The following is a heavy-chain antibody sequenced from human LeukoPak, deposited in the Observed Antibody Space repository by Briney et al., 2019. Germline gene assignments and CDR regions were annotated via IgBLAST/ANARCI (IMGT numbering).Heavy chain of an antibody. CDR2: TYYRSKWYN. CDR3: ARDHCSGGSCYFPGYYFDY. Sequence: SQTLSLTCALSGDSVSSNSAAWNWIRQSPSRGLEWLGRTYYRSKWYNDYAVSVKSRITINPDTSKNQFSLQLNSVTPEDTAVYYCARDHCSGGSCYFPGYYFDYWGQGTLVTVSS. D-gene: IGHD2-15*01. V-gene: IGHV6-1*01. CDR1: GDSVSSNSAA. J-gene: IGHJ4*02.